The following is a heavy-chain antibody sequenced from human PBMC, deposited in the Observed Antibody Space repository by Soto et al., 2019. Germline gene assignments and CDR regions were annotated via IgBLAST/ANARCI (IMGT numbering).Heavy chain of an antibody. Sequence: QVQLVQSGGEVTKPGASVKVSCKSSGYTFTSYGVSWVRQAPGKGREWLGWISVYTGNTKQAQKFQDRVTLTTEASTSTAYLELRNLRSDDTAVYYCARDRCTTDKCYTHHFDVWGQGTTVTVSS. D-gene: IGHD2-8*01. CDR3: ARDRCTTDKCYTHHFDV. J-gene: IGHJ6*02. CDR1: GYTFTSYG. V-gene: IGHV1-18*04. CDR2: ISVYTGNT.